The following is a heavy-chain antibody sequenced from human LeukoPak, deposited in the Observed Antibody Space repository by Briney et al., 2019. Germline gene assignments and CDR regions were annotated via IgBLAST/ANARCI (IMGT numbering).Heavy chain of an antibody. V-gene: IGHV4-59*12. J-gene: IGHJ3*02. CDR3: ARDSDAFDI. Sequence: PSETLSLTCTVSGGSISSYYWSWIRQPPGKGLEWVGYIYYSGSTNYNPSLKSRVTMSVDTSKNQFSLKLSSVSAADTAVYYCARDSDAFDIWGQGTMVTVSS. CDR2: IYYSGST. CDR1: GGSISSYY.